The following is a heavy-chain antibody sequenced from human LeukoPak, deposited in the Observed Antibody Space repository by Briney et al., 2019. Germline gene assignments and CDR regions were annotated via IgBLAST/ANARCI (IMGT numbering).Heavy chain of an antibody. CDR1: GYTFTGYY. CDR3: ARDLKAVAGTIY. CDR2: INPNSGGT. Sequence: ASVKLSCKAAGYTFTGYYMHWVRHAPGQGLEWMGWINPNSGGTNYAEKFQGRVTMTRDTSISTAYMELSRLRSDDTAVYYCARDLKAVAGTIYWGQGTLVTVSS. D-gene: IGHD6-19*01. V-gene: IGHV1-2*02. J-gene: IGHJ4*02.